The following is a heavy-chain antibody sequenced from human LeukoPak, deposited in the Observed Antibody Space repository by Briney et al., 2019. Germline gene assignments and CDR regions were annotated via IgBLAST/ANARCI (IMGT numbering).Heavy chain of an antibody. J-gene: IGHJ6*02. CDR2: ISGSGGST. Sequence: GGSMRLSCAASGFTFSSYAMSWVRQAPGKGLEWGSAISGSGGSTYYADSVKGRFTISRDNSKNTLYLQMNSLRAEDTAVYYCAKVLYSSGWYRNYGMDVWGQGTTVTVSS. D-gene: IGHD6-19*01. CDR3: AKVLYSSGWYRNYGMDV. CDR1: GFTFSSYA. V-gene: IGHV3-23*01.